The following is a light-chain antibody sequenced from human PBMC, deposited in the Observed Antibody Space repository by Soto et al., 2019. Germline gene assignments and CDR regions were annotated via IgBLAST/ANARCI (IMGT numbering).Light chain of an antibody. J-gene: IGKJ2*03. CDR1: QDITNF. CDR2: DAS. V-gene: IGKV1-33*01. CDR3: QQFDDVPYS. Sequence: DIQMTQSPSSLSASVGDRVTITCQASQDITNFLNWYQQKPGKAPKLLTYDASSLKTGVPSRFRGSGSGTDFSFTISSLQPDDIATYYCQQFDDVPYSFGRGTKVSIK.